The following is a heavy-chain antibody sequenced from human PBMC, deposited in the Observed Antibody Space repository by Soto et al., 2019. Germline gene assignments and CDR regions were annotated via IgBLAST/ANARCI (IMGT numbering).Heavy chain of an antibody. CDR2: MYSGGNT. Sequence: QLQLQESGPGLVKPSETLSLTCTVSGGSFSSSTSYWGWIGQPPGKGLEWIGSMYSGGNTYYNPSLKSRVTVSVDTSKNHFSLKLTSVTAADTAMYYCARQPYDSTGYYYGAWGQGTLVTVSS. D-gene: IGHD3-22*01. V-gene: IGHV4-39*01. CDR1: GGSFSSSTSY. J-gene: IGHJ5*02. CDR3: ARQPYDSTGYYYGA.